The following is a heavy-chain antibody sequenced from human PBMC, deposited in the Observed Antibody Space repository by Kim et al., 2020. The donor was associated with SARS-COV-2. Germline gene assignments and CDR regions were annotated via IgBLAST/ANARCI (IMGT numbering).Heavy chain of an antibody. Sequence: GGSLRLSCAASGFTFSSYWMSWVRQAPGKGLEWVANIKQDGSEKYYVDSVKGRFTISRDNAKNSLYLQMNSLRAEDTAVYYCARWGTGYSSGCGDYWGQGTLVTVSS. CDR1: GFTFSSYW. J-gene: IGHJ4*02. CDR2: IKQDGSEK. D-gene: IGHD6-19*01. CDR3: ARWGTGYSSGCGDY. V-gene: IGHV3-7*01.